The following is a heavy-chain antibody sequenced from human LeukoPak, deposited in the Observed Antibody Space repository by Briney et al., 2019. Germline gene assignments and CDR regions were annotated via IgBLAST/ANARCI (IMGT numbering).Heavy chain of an antibody. CDR2: INPSGGST. Sequence: ASVKVSCKASGYTFTSYYLHWVRQAPGQGLEGMGIINPSGGSTSYSQKFQGRVTMTRDMSTSTVYMELSSLRSEDTAVYYCARDPASGSYGWFDPWGQGTLVTVSS. CDR1: GYTFTSYY. CDR3: ARDPASGSYGWFDP. V-gene: IGHV1-46*01. J-gene: IGHJ5*02. D-gene: IGHD1-26*01.